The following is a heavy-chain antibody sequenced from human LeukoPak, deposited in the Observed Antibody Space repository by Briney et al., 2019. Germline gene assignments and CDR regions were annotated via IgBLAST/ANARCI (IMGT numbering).Heavy chain of an antibody. CDR3: ARGRLGMVRGVIVADYYYYMDV. D-gene: IGHD3-10*01. Sequence: ASVKVSCKTSGYSENFYGITWVRQVAGQGLEWMGWISAQHGQTEYAPNSQDRVTMTTDTYTNTAYMELRSLRSEDTAVYYCARGRLGMVRGVIVADYYYYMDVWGKGTTVTVSS. CDR1: GYSENFYG. CDR2: ISAQHGQT. J-gene: IGHJ6*03. V-gene: IGHV1-18*01.